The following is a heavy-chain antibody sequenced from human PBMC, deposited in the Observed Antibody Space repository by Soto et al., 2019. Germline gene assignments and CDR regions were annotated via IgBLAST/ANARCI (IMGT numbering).Heavy chain of an antibody. J-gene: IGHJ6*02. CDR2: IDWDDDK. Sequence: PTLVNPTQTLTLTCTFSGFSLSTSGMCVSWIRQPPGKALEWLALIDWDDDKYYSTSLKTRLTISKDTSKNQVVLTMTNMDPVDTATYYCARTALDCSGGSCYGGYYYYGMDVWGQGTTVTVSS. V-gene: IGHV2-70*01. CDR3: ARTALDCSGGSCYGGYYYYGMDV. D-gene: IGHD2-15*01. CDR1: GFSLSTSGMC.